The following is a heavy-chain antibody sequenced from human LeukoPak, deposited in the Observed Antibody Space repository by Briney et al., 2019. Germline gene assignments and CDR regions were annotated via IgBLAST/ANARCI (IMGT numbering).Heavy chain of an antibody. CDR2: INSNGLSK. CDR1: GFTFSQYS. CDR3: AKDDPYYDFWSGPNWFDP. Sequence: PGGSLRLSCATSGFTFSQYSMGWVRQAPGKGLEWVSAINSNGLSKYYAASVKGRFIISRDQSKNTLYLQMNSLRAEDTAVYYCAKDDPYYDFWSGPNWFDPWGQGTLVTVSS. D-gene: IGHD3-3*01. V-gene: IGHV3-23*01. J-gene: IGHJ5*02.